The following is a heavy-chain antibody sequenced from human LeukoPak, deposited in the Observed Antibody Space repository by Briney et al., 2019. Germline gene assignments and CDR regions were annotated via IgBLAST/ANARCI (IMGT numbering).Heavy chain of an antibody. D-gene: IGHD5-18*01. J-gene: IGHJ4*02. CDR1: GFTFSSYA. V-gene: IGHV3-30*04. CDR2: ISYDGSNK. CDR3: ARDSRGYSYGYGDY. Sequence: GGSLRLSCAASGFTFSSYAMHWVRQAPGKGLEWVAVISYDGSNKYYADSVKGRFTISRDNSKNTLYLQMNSLRAEDTAVYYCARDSRGYSYGYGDYWGQGTLVTVSS.